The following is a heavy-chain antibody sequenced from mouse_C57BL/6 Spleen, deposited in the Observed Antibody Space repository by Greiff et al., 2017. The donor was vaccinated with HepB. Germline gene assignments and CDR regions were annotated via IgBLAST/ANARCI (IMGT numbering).Heavy chain of an antibody. V-gene: IGHV1-26*01. CDR1: GYTFTDYY. D-gene: IGHD2-12*01. Sequence: EVQLQQSGPELVKPGASVKISCKASGYTFTDYYMNWVKQSHGKSLEWIGDINPNNGGTSYNQKFKGKATLTVDKSSSTAYMELRSLTSEDSAVYYCARSRGYYSNSDYWGQGTTLTVSS. CDR3: ARSRGYYSNSDY. CDR2: INPNNGGT. J-gene: IGHJ2*01.